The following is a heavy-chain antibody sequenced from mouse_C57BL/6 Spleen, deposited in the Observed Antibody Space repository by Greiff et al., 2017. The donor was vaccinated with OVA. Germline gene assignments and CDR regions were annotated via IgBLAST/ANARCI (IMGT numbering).Heavy chain of an antibody. CDR1: GFSFTSYC. V-gene: IGHV2-2*01. CDR2: IWSGGSP. J-gene: IGHJ4*01. D-gene: IGHD2-3*01. Sequence: QVQLKESGPGLVHPSPSLSLSCTVSGFSFTSYCLHWVRQSPGQGLAWLGVIWSGGSPDYNAAFISRLSISKDNSKSQVFFKMNSLQADDTAIYYCARELYDSYAMDDWGQGTSVTVSS. CDR3: ARELYDSYAMDD.